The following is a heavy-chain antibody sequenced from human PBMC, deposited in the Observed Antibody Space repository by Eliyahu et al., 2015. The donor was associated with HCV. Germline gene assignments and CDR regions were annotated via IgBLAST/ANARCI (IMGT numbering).Heavy chain of an antibody. D-gene: IGHD4-23*01. CDR2: INPNGGST. CDR3: ARVGTTVGMRDAFDI. CDR1: GYTFNTYY. Sequence: QVQLAQSGAEVKKPGASVKISCKASGYTFNTYYMHWVRQAPGKGLEWMAIINPNGGSTTYAQKFKGRLTVTGDTSTTTVYMELSSLTSDDTAVYYCARVGTTVGMRDAFDIWGQGTMVTVSS. J-gene: IGHJ3*02. V-gene: IGHV1-46*02.